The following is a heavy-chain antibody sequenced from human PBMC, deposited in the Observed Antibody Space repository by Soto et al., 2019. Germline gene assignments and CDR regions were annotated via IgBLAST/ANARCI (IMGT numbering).Heavy chain of an antibody. D-gene: IGHD2-2*01. CDR3: ARLISGPSLLWTAYYYYYMDV. Sequence: QVQLQESGPGLVKPSETLSLTCTVSGGSISSYYWSWIRQPPGKGLEWIGYIYYSGSTNYNPSLKSRVTISVDTSKNQFSLKLSSVTAADTAVYYCARLISGPSLLWTAYYYYYMDVWGKGTTVTVSS. CDR2: IYYSGST. V-gene: IGHV4-59*01. CDR1: GGSISSYY. J-gene: IGHJ6*03.